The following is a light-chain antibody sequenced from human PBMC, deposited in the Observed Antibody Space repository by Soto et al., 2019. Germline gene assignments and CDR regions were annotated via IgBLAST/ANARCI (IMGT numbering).Light chain of an antibody. CDR2: SNN. J-gene: IGLJ1*01. CDR1: SSNIGSNT. CDR3: AAWDDSLNGLYV. Sequence: QSVLTQPPSGSGTPGQRVTISCSGSSSNIGSNTVNWYQQLPGTAPKLLIYSNNQRPSGVPDRFSGSKSGTSASLAISGLQSEDEADYYCAAWDDSLNGLYVFGTGTKLTVL. V-gene: IGLV1-44*01.